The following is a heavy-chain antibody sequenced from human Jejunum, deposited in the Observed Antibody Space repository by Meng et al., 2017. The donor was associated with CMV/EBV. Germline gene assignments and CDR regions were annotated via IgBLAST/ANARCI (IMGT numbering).Heavy chain of an antibody. CDR2: IHDTGST. Sequence: QLQCQGSGPGLVKPLPTLSLTCSVSGGSIGSGDYYWSWIRQPPGKGLEWIGYIHDTGSTYYNPSLKSRVDISLGTSRNHFSLTLSSVTAEDTAVYFCARGSIFVSFDSWGQGTLVTVSS. CDR3: ARGSIFVSFDS. CDR1: GGSIGSGDYY. D-gene: IGHD3-3*01. V-gene: IGHV4-30-4*08. J-gene: IGHJ4*02.